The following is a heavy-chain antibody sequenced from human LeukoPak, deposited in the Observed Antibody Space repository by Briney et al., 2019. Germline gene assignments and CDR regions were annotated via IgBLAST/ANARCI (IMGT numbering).Heavy chain of an antibody. J-gene: IGHJ4*02. Sequence: GESLNISCKASGYSFTYYWIGWLRQMPGKGLEWMVIIYPGDSEYRYSSSFRGQVTISADKSISTAYLRWSSLKASDTDMYYCARGATVTTLDYWGQGTRVTVSS. D-gene: IGHD4-11*01. CDR1: GYSFTYYW. V-gene: IGHV5-51*01. CDR2: IYPGDSEY. CDR3: ARGATVTTLDY.